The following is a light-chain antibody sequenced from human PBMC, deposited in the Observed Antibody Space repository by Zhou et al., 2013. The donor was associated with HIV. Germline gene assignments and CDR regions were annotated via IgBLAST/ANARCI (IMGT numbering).Light chain of an antibody. CDR2: DAS. Sequence: EIVLTQSPATLSLSPGERATLSCRASQSVSSYLAWYEQKPGQAPRLLIYDASNRATGIPARFSGSGSGTDFTLTISSLEPEDFAVYYCQQRSNWPLTFGEGPRWTIK. CDR3: QQRSNWPLT. V-gene: IGKV3-11*01. CDR1: QSVSSY. J-gene: IGKJ4*01.